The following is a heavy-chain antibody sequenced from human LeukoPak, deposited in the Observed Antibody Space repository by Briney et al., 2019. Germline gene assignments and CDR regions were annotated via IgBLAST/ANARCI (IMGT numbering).Heavy chain of an antibody. D-gene: IGHD2-8*01. CDR1: GGSSSSYY. V-gene: IGHV4-59*01. Sequence: PSETLSLXCTVSGGSSSSYYWSWIRQPPGKGLEWIGYIYYSGSTNYNPSLKSRVTISVDTSKNQFSLKLSSVTAADAAVYYCARDNGLYYYMDVWGKGTTVTVSS. J-gene: IGHJ6*03. CDR3: ARDNGLYYYMDV. CDR2: IYYSGST.